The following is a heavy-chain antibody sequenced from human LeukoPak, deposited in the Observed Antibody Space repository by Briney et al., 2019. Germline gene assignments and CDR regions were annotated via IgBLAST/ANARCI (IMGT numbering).Heavy chain of an antibody. Sequence: GGSLRLSCAASEFTFTSYELNWVRQAPGKGLEWVSYISSSGNTISYADSVKGRFTISRDNAKNSLYLQVIGLRAEDTAVYYCARGPSIAARYDAFDIWGQGTMVTVSS. CDR1: EFTFTSYE. D-gene: IGHD6-6*01. CDR3: ARGPSIAARYDAFDI. V-gene: IGHV3-48*03. J-gene: IGHJ3*02. CDR2: ISSSGNTI.